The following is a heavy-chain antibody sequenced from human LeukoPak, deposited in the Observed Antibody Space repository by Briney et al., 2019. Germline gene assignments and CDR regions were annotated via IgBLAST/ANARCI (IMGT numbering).Heavy chain of an antibody. Sequence: GGSLRLSCAASGFTVSSNYMSWVRQAPGKGLEWVSAISGSGGSTYYADSVKGRFTISRDNSKNTLYLQMNSLRAEDTAVYYCAKDRMAAAGASDYWGQGTLVTVSS. CDR1: GFTVSSNY. J-gene: IGHJ4*02. V-gene: IGHV3-23*01. D-gene: IGHD6-13*01. CDR2: ISGSGGST. CDR3: AKDRMAAAGASDY.